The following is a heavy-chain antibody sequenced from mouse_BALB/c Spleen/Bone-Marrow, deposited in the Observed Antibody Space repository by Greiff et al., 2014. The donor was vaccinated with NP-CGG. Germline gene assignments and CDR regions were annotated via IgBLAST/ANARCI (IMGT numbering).Heavy chain of an antibody. D-gene: IGHD4-1*01. CDR1: GYSITSDYS. CDR2: IHYSGTT. Sequence: VQLKESGPDLVKPSQSLSLTCTVTGYSITSDYSWHWIRQFPGNKLEWMGYIHYSGTTVHNPSLKSRISITRDTSNNQFFLQLNSVTTEDTATYYCARFAGTPYTMDYWGQGTSVTVSS. CDR3: ARFAGTPYTMDY. V-gene: IGHV3-1*02. J-gene: IGHJ4*01.